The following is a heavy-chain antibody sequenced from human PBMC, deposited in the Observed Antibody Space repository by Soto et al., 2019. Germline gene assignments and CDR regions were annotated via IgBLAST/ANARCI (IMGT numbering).Heavy chain of an antibody. Sequence: EVQLVESGGGLVQPGRSLRLSCAASGFTFDDYAMHWVRQAPGKGLEWVSGVSWNSGSIGYADSVKGRFTISRDNAKNSLYLQMNSLRAGDTALYYCATGYGSWSSISYNWFDPWGQGTLVTVSS. D-gene: IGHD3-10*01. CDR3: ATGYGSWSSISYNWFDP. CDR1: GFTFDDYA. CDR2: VSWNSGSI. J-gene: IGHJ5*02. V-gene: IGHV3-9*01.